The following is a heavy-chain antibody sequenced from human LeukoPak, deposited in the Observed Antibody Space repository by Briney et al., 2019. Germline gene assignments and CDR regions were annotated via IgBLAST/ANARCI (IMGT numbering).Heavy chain of an antibody. D-gene: IGHD2-2*02. Sequence: GGSLRLSCAASGFTFSSYSMNWVRQAPGKGLEWVSSISSSSSYIYYADSVKGRFTISRDNAKNSLYLQMNSLRAEDTAVYYCAREPLCYSWVSWFDSWGQGTLVTVSS. CDR1: GFTFSSYS. CDR3: AREPLCYSWVSWFDS. J-gene: IGHJ5*01. V-gene: IGHV3-21*01. CDR2: ISSSSSYI.